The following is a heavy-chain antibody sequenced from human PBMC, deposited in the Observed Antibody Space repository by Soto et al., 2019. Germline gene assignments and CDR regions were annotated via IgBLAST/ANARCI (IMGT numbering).Heavy chain of an antibody. CDR1: GFTFTSSA. Sequence: QMQLVQSGPEVKKPGTSVKVSCKASGFTFTSSAVQWVRQARGQRLEWIGWIVVGSGNTNYAQKFQERVTITRYMSTSTAYMELSSLRSEDTAVYYCAAEFEYYDSSGYPCFDYWGQGTLVTVSS. CDR3: AAEFEYYDSSGYPCFDY. D-gene: IGHD3-22*01. CDR2: IVVGSGNT. V-gene: IGHV1-58*01. J-gene: IGHJ4*02.